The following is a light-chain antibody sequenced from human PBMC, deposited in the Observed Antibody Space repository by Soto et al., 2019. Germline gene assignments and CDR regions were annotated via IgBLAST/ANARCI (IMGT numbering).Light chain of an antibody. CDR1: SSNIGAGYD. CDR3: QSYDSSLSGPYV. CDR2: GNS. J-gene: IGLJ1*01. Sequence: QSVLTQPPSVSGAPGQRVTSSCTGSSSNIGAGYDVHWYQQLPGTAPKLLIYGNSNRPSGVPDRFSGSKSGTSASLAITGLQAEDEAGYYCQSYDSSLSGPYVFGTGTKVTVL. V-gene: IGLV1-40*01.